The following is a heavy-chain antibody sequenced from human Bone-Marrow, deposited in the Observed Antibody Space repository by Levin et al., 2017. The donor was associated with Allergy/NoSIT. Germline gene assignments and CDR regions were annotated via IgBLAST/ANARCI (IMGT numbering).Heavy chain of an antibody. CDR2: IYYSGST. D-gene: IGHD4-17*01. CDR3: ARDGNRDYGDYVGAFDS. Sequence: SQTLSLTCTVSGGSISSSYWSWIRQPPGKGLEWIGYIYYSGSTNYNPSLKSRVTISVDTSKNQFSLKLSSVTAADTAVYYCARDGNRDYGDYVGAFDSWGQGTMVTVSS. CDR1: GGSISSSY. J-gene: IGHJ3*02. V-gene: IGHV4-59*01.